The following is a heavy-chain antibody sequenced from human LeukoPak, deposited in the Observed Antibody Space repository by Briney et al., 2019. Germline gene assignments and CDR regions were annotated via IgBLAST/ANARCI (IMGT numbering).Heavy chain of an antibody. Sequence: SQTLSLTCTVSGGSISSYYWSWIRQPAGKGLEWIGRIYTSGSTNYNPSLKSRVTMSVDTSKNQFSLKLSSVTAADTAVYYCARGAHYYDSSGYYYTVITDYWGQGTLVTVSS. V-gene: IGHV4-4*07. J-gene: IGHJ4*02. CDR2: IYTSGST. D-gene: IGHD3-22*01. CDR3: ARGAHYYDSSGYYYTVITDY. CDR1: GGSISSYY.